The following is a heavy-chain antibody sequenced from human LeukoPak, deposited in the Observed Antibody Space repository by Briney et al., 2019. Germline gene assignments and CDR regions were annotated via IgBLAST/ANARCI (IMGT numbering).Heavy chain of an antibody. D-gene: IGHD6-13*01. V-gene: IGHV3-74*01. CDR1: GFTFSNYW. CDR2: IKGDGSHT. CDR3: AKTKTSSSWYGPLADY. Sequence: PGGSLRLSCSAPGFTFSNYWMHWVRRAPGKGLVWVSRIKGDGSHTIYADSVKGRFTISRDNSKNTLYLQMNSLRAEDTAVYYCAKTKTSSSWYGPLADYWGQGTLVTVSS. J-gene: IGHJ4*02.